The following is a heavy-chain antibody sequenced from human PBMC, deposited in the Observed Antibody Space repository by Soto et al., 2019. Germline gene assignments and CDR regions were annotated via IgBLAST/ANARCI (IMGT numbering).Heavy chain of an antibody. J-gene: IGHJ4*02. CDR1: GCSSGGLGYY. V-gene: IGHV4-61*08. D-gene: IGHD5-18*01. CDR3: ARDHPHSYGVYYFDY. Sequence: ASETLSLTCSFAGCSSGGLGYYWNLIRQSPGKGLEWIGYIYSSGSTHYNPSLQNRVTISIDTSKNQVSLKVNSVTAADTAVYYCARDHPHSYGVYYFDYWGQGTPVTVSS. CDR2: IYSSGST.